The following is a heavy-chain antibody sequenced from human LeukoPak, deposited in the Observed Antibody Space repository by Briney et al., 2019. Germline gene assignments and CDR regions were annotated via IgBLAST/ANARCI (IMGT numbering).Heavy chain of an antibody. CDR2: MNPNTGNT. J-gene: IGHJ4*02. D-gene: IGHD3-16*01. V-gene: IGHV1-8*03. CDR3: ARFGGGATKDDRLDY. Sequence: ASVKVSCKASGYIFTTYDINWVRLAPGQGLEWMVWMNPNTGNTGFAQKFQGRVTLTRNTDINTVYMELNNLRSEDTAVYYCARFGGGATKDDRLDYWGQGTLATVSS. CDR1: GYIFTTYD.